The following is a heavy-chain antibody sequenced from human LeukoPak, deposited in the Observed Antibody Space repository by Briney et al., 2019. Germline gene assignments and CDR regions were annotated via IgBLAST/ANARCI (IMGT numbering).Heavy chain of an antibody. CDR2: IDPSDSYT. D-gene: IGHD3-10*01. V-gene: IGHV5-10-1*01. CDR1: GYSFTTYW. J-gene: IGHJ4*02. Sequence: GESLRISCKGSGYSFTTYWISWVRQMPGEGLEWMGRIDPSDSYTNYSPSFQGHVTISADKSISTAFLQWSSLKASDTAMYYCARLGFGELFPYYWGQGTLVTVSS. CDR3: ARLGFGELFPYY.